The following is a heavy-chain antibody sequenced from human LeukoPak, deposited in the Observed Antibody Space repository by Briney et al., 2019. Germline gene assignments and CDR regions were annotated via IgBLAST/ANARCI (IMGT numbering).Heavy chain of an antibody. CDR1: GCSISSGGYS. D-gene: IGHD3-3*01. Sequence: SQTLSLTCAVSGCSISSGGYSWSWIRQPPGKGLEWIGYIYHSGSTYSNPSLKSRVTISVDRSKNQFSLKLSSVTAADTAVYYCARGVEWLNYFDYWGEGTLVTVSS. V-gene: IGHV4-30-2*01. CDR2: IYHSGST. CDR3: ARGVEWLNYFDY. J-gene: IGHJ4*02.